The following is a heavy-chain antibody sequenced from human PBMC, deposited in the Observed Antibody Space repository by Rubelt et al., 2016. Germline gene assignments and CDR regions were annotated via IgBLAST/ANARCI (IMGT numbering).Heavy chain of an antibody. CDR2: INCNNGGA. CDR3: AREFPDF. CDR1: GYTFTSFY. V-gene: IGHV1-2*06. J-gene: IGHJ4*02. Sequence: QVQLVQSGAEVKKPGASVRVSCKASGYTFTSFYMNWVRQAPGQGLEWMGRINCNNGGANYAQEFKGRVTMTRDTSITTTYMEMSSLRSDDTAVYYCAREFPDFWGQGTLVTVSS.